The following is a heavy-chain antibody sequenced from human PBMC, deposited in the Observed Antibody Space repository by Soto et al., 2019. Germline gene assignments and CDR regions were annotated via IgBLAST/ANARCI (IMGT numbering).Heavy chain of an antibody. V-gene: IGHV1-2*02. CDR1: GYTFTGHY. CDR2: IGPESGAT. D-gene: IGHD1-26*01. CDR3: GRGRSGQIVVFY. J-gene: IGHJ4*02. Sequence: GALVKVSCKASGYTFTGHYVHWVRQAPEQGPEWMGEIGPESGATRYAQKFQGRVTMTMDTSITTVYMELNNLRPDDTAVYYCGRGRSGQIVVFYWGQGTPVTVSS.